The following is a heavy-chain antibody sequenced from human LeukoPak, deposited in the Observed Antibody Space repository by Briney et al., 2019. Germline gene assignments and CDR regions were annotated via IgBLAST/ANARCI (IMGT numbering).Heavy chain of an antibody. Sequence: PSETLSLTCTVSGGSISSSSYYWGWIRQPPGKGLEWIGSMYSSGSTYYNPSLKSRVTISVDTSKNQFSLNLSSVTAADTALYFCARGRKFIGSSYYYYYMDVWGKGTTVAVSS. CDR3: ARGRKFIGSSYYYYYMDV. J-gene: IGHJ6*03. CDR2: MYSSGST. CDR1: GGSISSSSYY. D-gene: IGHD3-10*01. V-gene: IGHV4-39*07.